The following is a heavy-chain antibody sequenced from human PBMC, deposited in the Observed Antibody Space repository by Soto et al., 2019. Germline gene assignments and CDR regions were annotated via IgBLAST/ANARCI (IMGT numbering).Heavy chain of an antibody. V-gene: IGHV1-69*13. Sequence: SVKVSCKASGGTFSRYAISWVRQAPGQGFEWMGGIIPIFGTTNYAQKFQGRVTITADESTSTAYMELSSLRSEDTAVYYCARHSYDSSGYYRYYFHYWGQGALVTVSS. CDR1: GGTFSRYA. CDR3: ARHSYDSSGYYRYYFHY. D-gene: IGHD3-22*01. J-gene: IGHJ4*02. CDR2: IIPIFGTT.